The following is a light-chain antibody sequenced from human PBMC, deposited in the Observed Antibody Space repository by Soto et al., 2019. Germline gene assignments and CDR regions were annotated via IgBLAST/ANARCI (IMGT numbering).Light chain of an antibody. CDR2: GAS. CDR3: QQYNNWWT. J-gene: IGKJ1*01. CDR1: ESVNSN. Sequence: EIVMTQSPATLSVSPGERATLSCRASESVNSNLAWYQQKPGQAPRLLISGASTRATGIPARFSGSGSETELTLTISSLQSEDFSVYYRQQYNNWWTFGQGTKVEMK. V-gene: IGKV3-15*01.